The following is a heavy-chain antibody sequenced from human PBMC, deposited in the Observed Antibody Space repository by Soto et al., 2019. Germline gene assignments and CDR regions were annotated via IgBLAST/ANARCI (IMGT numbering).Heavy chain of an antibody. D-gene: IGHD2-15*01. CDR2: RSAVNHNT. CDR1: RHTFMHYL. J-gene: IGHJ4*02. V-gene: IGHV1-18*01. CDR3: SWWQAGGPEY. Sequence: VEVKQSAAQVREPGASVKVSCTAERHTFMHYLVTLVRQAPVHGLEFVGWRSAVNHNTKHAQSVQERVTFTPDTSTSTASMELRGLRSDDTGMYYCSWWQAGGPEYWGQGTRVTVSS.